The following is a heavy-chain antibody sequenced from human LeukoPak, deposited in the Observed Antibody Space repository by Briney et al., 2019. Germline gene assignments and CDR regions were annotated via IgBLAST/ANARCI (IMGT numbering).Heavy chain of an antibody. Sequence: GASVKVSCKASVYTFTGYYMHWVRQAPGQGLEWMGWINPNSGGTNYAQKFQGRITMTRDTSISTAYMELSRLRSDDTAVYYCARLLDFYYDSSGYRNDAFDIWGQGTMVTVSS. CDR3: ARLLDFYYDSSGYRNDAFDI. V-gene: IGHV1-2*02. CDR1: VYTFTGYY. D-gene: IGHD3-22*01. CDR2: INPNSGGT. J-gene: IGHJ3*02.